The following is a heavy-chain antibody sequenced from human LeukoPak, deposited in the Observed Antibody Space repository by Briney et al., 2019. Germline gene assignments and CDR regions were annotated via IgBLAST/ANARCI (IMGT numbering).Heavy chain of an antibody. J-gene: IGHJ3*02. CDR1: GVHLSVHREV. CDR2: TYYNSKWYN. D-gene: IGHD1-1*01. V-gene: IGHV6-1*01. CDR3: ARGANSGYDAFDI. Sequence: SHTLSLTCAISGVHLSVHREVWNWTRQSPSRGLEWLGSTYYNSKWYNDYAVSVISRITISPDTSKNHFSLQLNSVTPADTAVYYCARGANSGYDAFDIWGQGTMVTVSS.